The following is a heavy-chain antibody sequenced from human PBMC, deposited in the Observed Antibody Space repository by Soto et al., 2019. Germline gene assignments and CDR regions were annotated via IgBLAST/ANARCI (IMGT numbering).Heavy chain of an antibody. CDR1: GFTFSTYS. D-gene: IGHD2-15*01. V-gene: IGHV3-48*02. CDR3: AGEFRYCIGGSCYSRSSYYYGMDV. Sequence: EVQLVESGGGLVQPGGSLRLSCAASGFTFSTYSMNWVRQAPGKGLEWVSYISSSSSTIYYAKSVKGRFTITIDNARNSMYLKMNSLRDEDTAVYYCAGEFRYCIGGSCYSRSSYYYGMDVWGQGTTVIVSS. CDR2: ISSSSSTI. J-gene: IGHJ6*02.